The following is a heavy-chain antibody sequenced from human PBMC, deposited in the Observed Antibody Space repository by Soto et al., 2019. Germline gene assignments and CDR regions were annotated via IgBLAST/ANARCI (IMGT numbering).Heavy chain of an antibody. D-gene: IGHD3-3*01. CDR2: ISSSSSTL. CDR3: AREADFLTWFDP. J-gene: IGHJ5*02. V-gene: IGHV3-48*01. CDR1: GFTFSSYS. Sequence: EVQLVESGGGLVQPGGSLRLSCAASGFTFSSYSMNWVRQAPGKGLEWVSYISSSSSTLYSADSVKGRFTISRDNAKNSLYLQRNSLRAEDTAVYYCAREADFLTWFDPWGQGTLVTVSS.